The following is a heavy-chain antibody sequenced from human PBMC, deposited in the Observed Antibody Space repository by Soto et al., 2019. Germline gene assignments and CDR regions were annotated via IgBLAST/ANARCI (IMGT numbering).Heavy chain of an antibody. CDR2: INPSTGST. V-gene: IGHV1-46*01. CDR1: RYIFTSFH. CDR3: ARIAAAGLTYFDF. J-gene: IGHJ4*02. Sequence: ASVKVSCKSSRYIFTSFHMHWVREAPGQGLEWMGVINPSTGSTSYEQKFQGRVTMTRDTSTSTVYMVLSSLRSEDTAVYYCARIAAAGLTYFDFWGQGTPVTVSS. D-gene: IGHD6-13*01.